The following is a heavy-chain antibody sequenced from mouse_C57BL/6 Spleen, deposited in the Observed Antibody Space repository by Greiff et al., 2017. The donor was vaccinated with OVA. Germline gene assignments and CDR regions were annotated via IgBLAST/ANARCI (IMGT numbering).Heavy chain of an antibody. J-gene: IGHJ4*01. Sequence: EVQRVESGGGLVQPGGSLSLSCAASGFTFTDYYMSWVRQPPGKALEWLGFIRNKANGYTTEYSASVKGRFTISMDYSQSILYLQMNALRAEDSATYYCARDGYYPYYYAMDYWGQGTSVTVSS. CDR2: IRNKANGYTT. CDR3: ARDGYYPYYYAMDY. V-gene: IGHV7-3*01. D-gene: IGHD1-1*01. CDR1: GFTFTDYY.